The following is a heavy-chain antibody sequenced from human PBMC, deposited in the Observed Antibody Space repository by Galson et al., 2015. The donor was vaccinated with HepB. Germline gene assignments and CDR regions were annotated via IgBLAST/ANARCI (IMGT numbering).Heavy chain of an antibody. V-gene: IGHV3-23*01. CDR2: ISGNGFGT. J-gene: IGHJ3*02. CDR1: GFTFSSYG. Sequence: LRLSCAASGFTFSSYGMSWVRQAPGKGLAWVSSISGNGFGTYYTDSEKGRFTISRDNSKNSLYLQMNSLRAEDTAVYYCARDDGQWLVRMTATPGAFDIWGQGTMVTVSS. D-gene: IGHD6-19*01. CDR3: ARDDGQWLVRMTATPGAFDI.